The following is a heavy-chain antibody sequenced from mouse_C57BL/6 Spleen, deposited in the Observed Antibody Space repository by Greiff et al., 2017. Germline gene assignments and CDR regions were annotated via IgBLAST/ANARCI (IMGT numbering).Heavy chain of an antibody. CDR1: GYSFTDYN. Sequence: VHVQQPGPELVKPGASVKISCKASGYSFTDYNMNWVKQSHGQSLEWIGVINPNYGTTSYNQKFKGKATLTVDQSSSTAYMQLNSLTSEDSAVYYCARSLYYESAMDYWGQGTSVTVSS. CDR3: ARSLYYESAMDY. J-gene: IGHJ4*01. CDR2: INPNYGTT. V-gene: IGHV1-39*01. D-gene: IGHD2-4*01.